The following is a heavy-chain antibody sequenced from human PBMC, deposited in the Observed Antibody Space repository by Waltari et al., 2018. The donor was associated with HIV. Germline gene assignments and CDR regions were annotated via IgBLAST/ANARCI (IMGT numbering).Heavy chain of an antibody. Sequence: QVQLVQSGAEVKKPGSSVKVSCKASGGTFSSSAISWMRQAPGQGLEWMGGIIPIFDTSNYAQKFQGRVTITADESTSTAYMELSSLRSDDTAVYYCARELKQLSPQDYDSPPRGFDIWGQGTMVTVSS. V-gene: IGHV1-69*12. CDR1: GGTFSSSA. CDR3: ARELKQLSPQDYDSPPRGFDI. J-gene: IGHJ3*02. CDR2: IIPIFDTS. D-gene: IGHD3-22*01.